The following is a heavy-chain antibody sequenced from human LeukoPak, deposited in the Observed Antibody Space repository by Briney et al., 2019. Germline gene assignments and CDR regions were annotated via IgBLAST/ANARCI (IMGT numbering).Heavy chain of an antibody. J-gene: IGHJ4*02. D-gene: IGHD3-3*01. Sequence: PSETLSLTCAVSGYSISSGYYWGWIRQPPGKGLEWIGSIYHSGSTYYNPSLKSRVPISVDTSKNQFSLKLSSVTAADAAVYYCARQGTIFGVTNFDYWGQGTLVTVSS. CDR3: ARQGTIFGVTNFDY. CDR1: GYSISSGYY. V-gene: IGHV4-38-2*01. CDR2: IYHSGST.